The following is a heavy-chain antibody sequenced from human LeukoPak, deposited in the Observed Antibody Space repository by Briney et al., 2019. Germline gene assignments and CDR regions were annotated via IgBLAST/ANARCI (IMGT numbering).Heavy chain of an antibody. CDR2: INSDGTNT. Sequence: GGSLRLSCAASGFTFSTYWMHWVRQAPGKGLVWVSRINSDGTNTNYADSVKGRFTVSRDNAKNTLYLQMNSLRLEDTAVYYCARASSTSCYFWGQGTLVTVSS. D-gene: IGHD2-2*01. CDR1: GFTFSTYW. V-gene: IGHV3-74*01. CDR3: ARASSTSCYF. J-gene: IGHJ4*02.